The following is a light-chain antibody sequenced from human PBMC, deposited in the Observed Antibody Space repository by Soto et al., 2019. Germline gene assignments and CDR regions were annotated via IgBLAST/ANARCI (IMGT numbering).Light chain of an antibody. V-gene: IGKV1-39*01. CDR1: PSISRY. Sequence: DIQMTQSPSSLSEAVGDRITITCRAIPSISRYLNWYQHKPGKAPKLLINAASSLERGVPSRFSGGGSGNDFTRDLRRLQPDDFATFFCQKNYRGTPWTVGPGPKVEVK. CDR2: AAS. J-gene: IGKJ1*01. CDR3: QKNYRGTPWT.